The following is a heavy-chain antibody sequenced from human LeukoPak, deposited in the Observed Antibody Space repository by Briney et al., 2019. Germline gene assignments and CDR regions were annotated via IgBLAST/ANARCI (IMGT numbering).Heavy chain of an antibody. CDR2: INHSGST. J-gene: IGHJ6*03. Sequence: SETLSLTCSVSGDSISSSNYYWSWIRQPPGKGLEWIGEINHSGSTNYNPSLKSRVTISVDTSKNQFSLKLSSVTAADTAVYYCARRARYMVRGVGYYYYMDVWGKGTTVTISS. V-gene: IGHV4-39*07. CDR1: GDSISSSNYY. CDR3: ARRARYMVRGVGYYYYMDV. D-gene: IGHD3-10*01.